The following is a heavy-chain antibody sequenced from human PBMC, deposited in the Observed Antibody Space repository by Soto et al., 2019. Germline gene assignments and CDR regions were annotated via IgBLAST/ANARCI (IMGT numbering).Heavy chain of an antibody. CDR3: VSGSDSSGYYSPVSYPRFQH. J-gene: IGHJ1*01. D-gene: IGHD3-22*01. V-gene: IGHV4-39*01. CDR2: IYYSGST. Sequence: ETLSLTCTVSGGSISSSSYYWGWIRQPPGKGLEWIGSIYYSGSTYYNPSLKSRVTISVDTSKNQFSLKLSSVTAADTAVYYCVSGSDSSGYYSPVSYPRFQHWGQGTLVTVSS. CDR1: GGSISSSSYY.